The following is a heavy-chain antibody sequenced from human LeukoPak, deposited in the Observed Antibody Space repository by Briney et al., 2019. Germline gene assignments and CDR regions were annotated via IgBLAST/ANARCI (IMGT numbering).Heavy chain of an antibody. Sequence: GGSLRLSCATSAFTFRSYGMSWVRQAPGKGLEWVSAISGSGGSTYYADSVKGRFTISRDNSKNTLYLQMNSLRAEDTAVYYCASYDYGDYGWGQGTLVTVSS. CDR1: AFTFRSYG. CDR3: ASYDYGDYG. D-gene: IGHD4-17*01. CDR2: ISGSGGST. V-gene: IGHV3-23*01. J-gene: IGHJ4*02.